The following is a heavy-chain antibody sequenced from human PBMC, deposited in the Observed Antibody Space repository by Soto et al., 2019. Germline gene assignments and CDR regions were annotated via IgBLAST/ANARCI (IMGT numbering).Heavy chain of an antibody. CDR3: ARRRLGYCTNGVCYPSGVGIDY. Sequence: QVQLQQWGAGLLKPSETLSLTCAVYGGSFSGYYWSWIRQPPGKGLEWIGEINHSGSTNYNPSLKSRVTISVDTSKNQFSLKLSSVTAADTAVYYCARRRLGYCTNGVCYPSGVGIDYWGQGTLVTVSS. CDR1: GGSFSGYY. CDR2: INHSGST. J-gene: IGHJ4*02. V-gene: IGHV4-34*01. D-gene: IGHD2-8*01.